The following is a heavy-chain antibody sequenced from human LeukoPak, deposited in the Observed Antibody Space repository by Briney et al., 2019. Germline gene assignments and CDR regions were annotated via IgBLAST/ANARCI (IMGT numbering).Heavy chain of an antibody. Sequence: GGSLRLSCAASGFTFSSYWMHWVRQAPGKGLVWVSRINSDGSSTSYADSVKGRFTISRDNAKNSLYLQMNSLRDDDTAVYYCARAAGGTSRDYWGQGTLVTVSS. CDR1: GFTFSSYW. CDR2: INSDGSST. V-gene: IGHV3-74*01. D-gene: IGHD1-26*01. CDR3: ARAAGGTSRDY. J-gene: IGHJ4*02.